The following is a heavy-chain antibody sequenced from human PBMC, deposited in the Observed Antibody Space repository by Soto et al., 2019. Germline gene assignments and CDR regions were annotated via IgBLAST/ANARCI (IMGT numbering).Heavy chain of an antibody. Sequence: QITLKESGPTLVKPTQTLTLTCTFSGFSLTINRVGVAWIRQPPGKALEWLALFYWDGDKRYSPSLKSRLTFTKDTPENQVVLTMTNVDPEDSATYYCALSSYAYGLPGDYWGEGPLVTVSS. J-gene: IGHJ4*02. CDR1: GFSLTINRVG. V-gene: IGHV2-5*02. CDR3: ALSSYAYGLPGDY. D-gene: IGHD3-16*01. CDR2: FYWDGDK.